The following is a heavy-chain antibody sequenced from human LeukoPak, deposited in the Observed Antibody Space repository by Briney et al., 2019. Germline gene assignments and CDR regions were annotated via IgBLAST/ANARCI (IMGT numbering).Heavy chain of an antibody. J-gene: IGHJ5*02. CDR2: IYYSGST. CDR3: ARTGSAARVGWLQLFDWFDP. D-gene: IGHD5-24*01. V-gene: IGHV4-39*07. CDR1: GGSISSSSYY. Sequence: SETLSLTCTVSGGSISSSSYYWGWIRQPPGKGLEWIGSIYYSGSTYYNPSLKSRVTISVDTSKNQFSLKLSSVTAADTAVYYCARTGSAARVGWLQLFDWFDPWGRGTLVTVSS.